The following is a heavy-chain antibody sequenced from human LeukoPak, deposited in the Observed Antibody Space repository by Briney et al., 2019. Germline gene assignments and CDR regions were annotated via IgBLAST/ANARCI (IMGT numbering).Heavy chain of an antibody. V-gene: IGHV4-39*01. J-gene: IGHJ3*02. CDR3: ARRDPMSDAFDI. CDR1: GGSISSSSYY. D-gene: IGHD2-21*01. CDR2: IYYSGST. Sequence: PSETLSLTCTVSGGSISSSSYYWGWIRQPPGKGLEWIGSIYYSGSTYYNPSLKSRVTISVDTSKNQFSLKLSSVTATDTAVYYCARRDPMSDAFDIWGQGTMVTVSS.